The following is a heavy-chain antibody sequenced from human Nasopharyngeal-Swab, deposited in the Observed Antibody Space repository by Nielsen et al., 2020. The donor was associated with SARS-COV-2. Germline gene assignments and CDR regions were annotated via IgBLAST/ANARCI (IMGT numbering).Heavy chain of an antibody. D-gene: IGHD6-13*01. J-gene: IGHJ6*03. CDR2: INQSGGT. V-gene: IGHV4-34*01. CDR3: ATYSSTRKYYMEV. CDR1: GGSFSSSY. Sequence: SETLSLTCAVYGGSFSSSYWTWIRQPPGKGLEWIGDINQSGGTNYNPSLKSRVTISTDTPKNQFSLNLDSLSAADTATYYCATYSSTRKYYMEVWGTGTTVTVSS.